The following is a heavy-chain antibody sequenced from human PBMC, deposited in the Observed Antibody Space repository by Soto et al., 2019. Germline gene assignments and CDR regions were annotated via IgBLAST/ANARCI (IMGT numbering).Heavy chain of an antibody. CDR2: VYYSGSS. D-gene: IGHD2-2*01. CDR1: GDSISGGASF. V-gene: IGHV4-31*03. CDR3: AKLSCTSSTCYFPGWFDP. Sequence: PSETLSLTCTVSGDSISGGASFWSWIRQPPGKGLEWIANVYYSGSSYYNPSLKSRLTIPVDTTKNQFSLQLKSMTAADTAVYYCAKLSCTSSTCYFPGWFDPWGQGTLVTV. J-gene: IGHJ5*02.